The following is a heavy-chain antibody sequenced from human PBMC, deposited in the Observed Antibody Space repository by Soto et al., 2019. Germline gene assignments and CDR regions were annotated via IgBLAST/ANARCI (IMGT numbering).Heavy chain of an antibody. CDR3: PRGAFGYSYAAGY. V-gene: IGHV1-69*01. CDR2: IIPIFGTA. Sequence: QVQLVQSGAEVKKPGSSVKVSGKASGGTFSSYAISWVGQAPGQGLEWMGGIIPIFGTANYAQKLQGRVTITADDSTSTAYMELSSLRSEDTAVYYCPRGAFGYSYAAGYWGQGTLVTVSS. CDR1: GGTFSSYA. D-gene: IGHD5-18*01. J-gene: IGHJ4*02.